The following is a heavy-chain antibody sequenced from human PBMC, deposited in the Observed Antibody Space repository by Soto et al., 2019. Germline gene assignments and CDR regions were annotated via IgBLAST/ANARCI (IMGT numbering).Heavy chain of an antibody. J-gene: IGHJ4*02. Sequence: VQLVESGGGLVKPGGSLRLSCAASGFTFSDFFMSWLRQAPGKRLEWVSFISSTSTHTTYADSVKGRFTVSRDNAKNSLYLQMTSLRVEDTAVYYWARDRSYGDVDYWGPGTLVTVSS. D-gene: IGHD5-18*01. CDR1: GFTFSDFF. CDR2: ISSTSTHT. V-gene: IGHV3-11*06. CDR3: ARDRSYGDVDY.